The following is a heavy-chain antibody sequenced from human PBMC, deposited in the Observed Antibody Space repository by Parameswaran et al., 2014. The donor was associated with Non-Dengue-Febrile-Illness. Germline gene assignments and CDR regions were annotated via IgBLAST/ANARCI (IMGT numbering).Heavy chain of an antibody. J-gene: IGHJ4*02. D-gene: IGHD3-10*01. CDR3: ARGESNYYSSGPYWDY. Sequence: RWIRQPPGKGLEYIGYVYYTGATFYDPSLQSRVTMSIDTSKNQYSLKLTSVTAADTAVYYCARGESNYYSSGPYWDYWGQGTLVTVSS. CDR2: VYYTGAT. V-gene: IGHV4-31*02.